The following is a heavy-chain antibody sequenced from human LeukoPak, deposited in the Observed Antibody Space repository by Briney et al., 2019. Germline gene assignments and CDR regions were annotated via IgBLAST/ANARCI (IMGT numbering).Heavy chain of an antibody. CDR1: GYTFTSYG. V-gene: IGHV1-18*01. CDR2: ISACNGNT. J-gene: IGHJ4*02. D-gene: IGHD3-10*01. CDR3: ARDPLLWFGEAIDY. Sequence: EASVKVSCKASGYTFTSYGISWVRQAPGQGLEWMGWISACNGNTNYAQKLQGRVTMTTDTSTSTAYMELRSLRSDDTAVYYCARDPLLWFGEAIDYWGQGTLVTVSS.